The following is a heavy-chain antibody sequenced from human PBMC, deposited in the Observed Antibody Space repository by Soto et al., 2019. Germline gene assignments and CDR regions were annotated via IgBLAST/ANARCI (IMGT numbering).Heavy chain of an antibody. CDR3: AKERGMTFKAGGAFDV. J-gene: IGHJ3*01. CDR2: ISDSGDRT. D-gene: IGHD2-15*01. V-gene: IGHV3-23*01. CDR1: GFTLSMSA. Sequence: EVQLMESGGGLVQPGGSLRLSCAVSGFTLSMSAVSWVRQAPGKGLEWVSYISDSGDRTYYAVSVKGRFTISRDRSKNALPLQKNTPRAEYTALYSGAKERGMTFKAGGAFDVWGQGTMVTVSS.